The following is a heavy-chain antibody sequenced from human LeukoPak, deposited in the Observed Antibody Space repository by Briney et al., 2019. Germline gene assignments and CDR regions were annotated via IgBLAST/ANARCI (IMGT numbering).Heavy chain of an antibody. D-gene: IGHD3-16*01. J-gene: IGHJ6*02. CDR1: GFTFSSIW. Sequence: GGSLRLSCATSGFTFSSIWMSWVRQAPGKGLEWVANIKHDGSETNYVDSVKGRFTISRGNAKNSLHLQMNSLRVEDTAVYYCAKNGGPHGMDVWGQGTTVTVSS. V-gene: IGHV3-7*02. CDR2: IKHDGSET. CDR3: AKNGGPHGMDV.